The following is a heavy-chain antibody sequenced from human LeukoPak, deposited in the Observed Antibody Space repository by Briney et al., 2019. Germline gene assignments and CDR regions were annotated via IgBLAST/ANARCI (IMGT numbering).Heavy chain of an antibody. Sequence: GGSLRLSCAASGFTFSSYSMNWVRQAPGKGLEWVSYISSGSSTKYYADSVKGRFTISRDNAKNLLNLQMSSLRDEDTAVYYCARDLGIAVAGKDYWGQGTLVTVSS. D-gene: IGHD6-19*01. J-gene: IGHJ4*02. CDR1: GFTFSSYS. CDR3: ARDLGIAVAGKDY. CDR2: ISSGSSTK. V-gene: IGHV3-48*02.